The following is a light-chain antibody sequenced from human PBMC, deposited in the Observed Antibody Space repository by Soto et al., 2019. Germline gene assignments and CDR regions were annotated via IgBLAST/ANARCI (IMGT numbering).Light chain of an antibody. CDR2: DTS. Sequence: EVVMTQSPATLSVSPGEGVTLSCRASQGIGDTLAWYQHKPGQTPRLLIYDTSTRASGVPDRFSGSGSGTEFILTISSLQSEDSAVYYCQQYDVWPALTFGGGTKVDIK. CDR1: QGIGDT. V-gene: IGKV3-15*01. CDR3: QQYDVWPALT. J-gene: IGKJ4*01.